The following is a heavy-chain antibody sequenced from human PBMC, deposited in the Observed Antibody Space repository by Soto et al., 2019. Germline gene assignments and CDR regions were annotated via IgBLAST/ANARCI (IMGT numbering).Heavy chain of an antibody. Sequence: GGSLRLSCAASGFSFRNYNMNWVRQALGKGLEWVSSISSASDYIYYADSVGGRFTISRDNAKNSLFLHMNSLRAEDTAVYYCATSSDGYNSHYYFDFWGQGTLVTVSS. V-gene: IGHV3-21*06. CDR3: ATSSDGYNSHYYFDF. J-gene: IGHJ4*02. D-gene: IGHD5-12*01. CDR1: GFSFRNYN. CDR2: ISSASDYI.